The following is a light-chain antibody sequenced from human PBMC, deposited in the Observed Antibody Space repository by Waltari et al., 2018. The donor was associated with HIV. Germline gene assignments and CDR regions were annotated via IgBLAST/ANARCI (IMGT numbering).Light chain of an antibody. CDR1: PNINSY. CDR3: QQSYSTPWT. CDR2: ATS. Sequence: DIQMTQSPSSLSASVGDRVTLTFRASPNINSYLKWYQQRPGKAPELLIYATSSLQSGVPSRFSGSGSGTDFTLTISRLQPEDFATYYCQQSYSTPWTFGPGTKVDVK. J-gene: IGKJ3*01. V-gene: IGKV1-39*01.